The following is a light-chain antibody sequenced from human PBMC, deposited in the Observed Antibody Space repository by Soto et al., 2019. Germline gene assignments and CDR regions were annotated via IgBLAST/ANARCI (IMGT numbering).Light chain of an antibody. J-gene: IGLJ1*01. Sequence: QSALTQPPSASGSPGQSVTISCAGTTSDVGGYNYVSWYQQYPGKVPKLMIYEVSERPSGVPDRFSGSKSGNTAFLTVSGPQAEDEADYYCLSYADTAYVFGTGTKVT. CDR2: EVS. CDR1: TSDVGGYNY. CDR3: LSYADTAYV. V-gene: IGLV2-8*01.